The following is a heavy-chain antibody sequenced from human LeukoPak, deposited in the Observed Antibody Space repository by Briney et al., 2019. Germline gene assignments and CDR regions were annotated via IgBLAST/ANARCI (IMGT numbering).Heavy chain of an antibody. CDR3: ARVVGYSRSTSCPYYWFDP. V-gene: IGHV4-30-2*01. CDR2: IYHSGST. Sequence: SGTLSLTCAVSGGSISSGGYSWSCLRPPPGKVLGWIGYIYHSGSTYYNPSRKSRVTISVDRSKNQFSLKLSSVPAADTAVYCCARVVGYSRSTSCPYYWFDPWGQGTLVTVSS. J-gene: IGHJ5*02. D-gene: IGHD2-2*01. CDR1: GGSISSGGYS.